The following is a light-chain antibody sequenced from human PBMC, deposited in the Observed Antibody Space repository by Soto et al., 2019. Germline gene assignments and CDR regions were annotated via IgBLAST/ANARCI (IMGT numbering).Light chain of an antibody. CDR3: QQSGSSPPT. CDR1: QSVSSSY. Sequence: EMVLTQSPGTLSLSPGERATLSCSASQSVSSSYLAWYQQKPGQAPRLLIYGASSRATGIPDRFSGSGSGTDFTLTISRLEPEDFAVYYCQQSGSSPPTFGQGTKVEIK. CDR2: GAS. J-gene: IGKJ1*01. V-gene: IGKV3-20*01.